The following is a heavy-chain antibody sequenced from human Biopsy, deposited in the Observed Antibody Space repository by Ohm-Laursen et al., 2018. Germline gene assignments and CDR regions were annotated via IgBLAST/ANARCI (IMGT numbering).Heavy chain of an antibody. D-gene: IGHD3-10*01. CDR2: IRSKAKSYAT. Sequence: SRGLSFPAFGFTFSASALHWFRQPSGKGLEWFGRIRSKAKSYATAYAASVTGRFTISRDDSKNTTYLQMNSLKTEDTAVYYCTLEGAGFDNWGQGTLVTVSS. J-gene: IGHJ4*02. CDR1: GFTFSASA. CDR3: TLEGAGFDN. V-gene: IGHV3-73*01.